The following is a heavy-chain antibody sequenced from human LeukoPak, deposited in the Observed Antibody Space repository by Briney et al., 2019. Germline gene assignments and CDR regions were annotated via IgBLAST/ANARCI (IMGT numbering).Heavy chain of an antibody. V-gene: IGHV3-21*01. CDR2: ISSSSSYI. CDR1: GFNFSSYA. Sequence: GGSLRLSCAASGFNFSSYAMSWVRQAPGKGLEWVSSISSSSSYIYYADSVKGRFAISRDNAKNSLYLQMNSLRAEDTAVYYCARAQFFGVVIAEHDAFDIWGQGTMVTVSS. J-gene: IGHJ3*02. D-gene: IGHD3-3*01. CDR3: ARAQFFGVVIAEHDAFDI.